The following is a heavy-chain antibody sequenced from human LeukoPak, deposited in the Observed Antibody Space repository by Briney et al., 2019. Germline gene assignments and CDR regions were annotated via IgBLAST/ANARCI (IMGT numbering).Heavy chain of an antibody. CDR2: INHGGST. CDR3: ARVGPNWGFKENFDF. Sequence: SETLSLTCTVSGGSISGYYWSWIRRPPGKGLEWIGSINHGGSTDYNPSLKSRVIMSIDTSKNHFSLKLTSVTAADTAVYYCARVGPNWGFKENFDFWGQGTLVTVSS. D-gene: IGHD7-27*01. J-gene: IGHJ4*02. V-gene: IGHV4-38-2*02. CDR1: GGSISGYY.